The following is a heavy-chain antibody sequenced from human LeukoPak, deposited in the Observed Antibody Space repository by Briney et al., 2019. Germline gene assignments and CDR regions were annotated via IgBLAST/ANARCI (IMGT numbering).Heavy chain of an antibody. Sequence: PSETLFLTCTVSGGSISSYYWSWIRQPPGKGLEWIGYIYYSGSTNYNPSLKSRVTISVDTSKNQFSLKLSSVTAADTAVYYCARDLIAAAGFDAFDIWGQGTMVTVSS. V-gene: IGHV4-59*01. CDR1: GGSISSYY. CDR3: ARDLIAAAGFDAFDI. D-gene: IGHD6-13*01. CDR2: IYYSGST. J-gene: IGHJ3*02.